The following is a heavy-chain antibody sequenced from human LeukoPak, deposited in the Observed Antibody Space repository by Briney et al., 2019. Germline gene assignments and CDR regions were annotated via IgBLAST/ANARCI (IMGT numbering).Heavy chain of an antibody. CDR1: GFTFSSYG. D-gene: IGHD3-3*01. CDR3: AKDPSGRWSGGYVDY. Sequence: PGRSLRLSCAASGFTFSSYGMHWVRQAPGKGPEWVAVIWYDGSNKYYADSVKGRFTISRDNSKNTLYLQMNSLRAEDTAVYYCAKDPSGRWSGGYVDYWGQGTLVTVSS. J-gene: IGHJ4*02. V-gene: IGHV3-33*06. CDR2: IWYDGSNK.